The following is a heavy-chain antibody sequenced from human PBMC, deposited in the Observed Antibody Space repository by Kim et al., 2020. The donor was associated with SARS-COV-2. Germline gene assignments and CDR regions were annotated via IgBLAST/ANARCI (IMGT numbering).Heavy chain of an antibody. J-gene: IGHJ4*02. CDR2: ISGSGGSK. D-gene: IGHD5-12*01. V-gene: IGHV3-23*01. CDR3: AKNGGAYSGYDWFY. Sequence: GGSLRLSCAASGFTFSNYALRWVRQAPGKGLEWVSVISGSGGSKYYADSVKGRFTISRDNSKNTLDLQMNSLRVEDTAVYYCAKNGGAYSGYDWFYCGQGALGTASS. CDR1: GFTFSNYA.